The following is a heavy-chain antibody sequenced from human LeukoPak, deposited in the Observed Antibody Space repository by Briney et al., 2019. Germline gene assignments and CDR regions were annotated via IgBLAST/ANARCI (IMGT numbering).Heavy chain of an antibody. CDR2: IYYSGST. CDR3: AHFSIEGNYFDY. D-gene: IGHD2/OR15-2a*01. J-gene: IGHJ4*02. V-gene: IGHV4-31*03. CDR1: GGSISSGGYY. Sequence: SQTLSLTCTVSGGSISSGGYYWSWIRQHPGKGLEWIGYIYYSGSTYYNPSLKSRVTISVDTSKNQFSLKLSSVTAADTAVYYCAHFSIEGNYFDYWGQGTLVTVSS.